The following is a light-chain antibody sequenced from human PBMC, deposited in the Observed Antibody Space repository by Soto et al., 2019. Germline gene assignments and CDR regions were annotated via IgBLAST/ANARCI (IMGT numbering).Light chain of an antibody. Sequence: EIVMTQSPATLSVSPGERATLSCRASQSVSSNLAWYQQKPGQAPRLLIYGASTRATGIPARFSGSGSGTEFTLTISSLQSGDFAVHYCQQYNNWPYTFGQGTKLEIK. CDR2: GAS. J-gene: IGKJ2*01. CDR3: QQYNNWPYT. CDR1: QSVSSN. V-gene: IGKV3-15*01.